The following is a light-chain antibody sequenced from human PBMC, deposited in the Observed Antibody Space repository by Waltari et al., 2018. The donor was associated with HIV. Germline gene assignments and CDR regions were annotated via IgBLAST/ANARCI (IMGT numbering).Light chain of an antibody. CDR1: SSNTRPGYG. Sequence: QSVLTQPPPVSGAPGQTVTTPGTGSSSNTRPGYGIHVYQHPPGRAPKLLIYGNTNRPSGVPDRFSGSQSVTSASLVITGLQAEDEADYYCQSYDRSLSGGVFGGGTRLTVL. J-gene: IGLJ7*01. CDR2: GNT. V-gene: IGLV1-40*01. CDR3: QSYDRSLSGGV.